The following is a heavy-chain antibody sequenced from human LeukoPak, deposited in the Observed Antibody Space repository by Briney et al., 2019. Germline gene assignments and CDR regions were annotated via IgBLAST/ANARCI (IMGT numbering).Heavy chain of an antibody. Sequence: GGSLRLSCAASGFTFSSYWMSWVRQAPGKGLGWVANRKQDGSGKYYVDSVKGRFTISSENAKNSLYLQMNSLRAEDTAVYYCARESYDSSGSDYWGQGTLVTVSS. V-gene: IGHV3-7*01. J-gene: IGHJ4*02. CDR3: ARESYDSSGSDY. CDR2: RKQDGSGK. CDR1: GFTFSSYW. D-gene: IGHD3-22*01.